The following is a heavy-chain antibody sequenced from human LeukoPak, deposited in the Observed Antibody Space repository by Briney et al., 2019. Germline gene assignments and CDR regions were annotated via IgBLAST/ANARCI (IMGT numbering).Heavy chain of an antibody. J-gene: IGHJ4*02. V-gene: IGHV4-34*01. D-gene: IGHD6-19*01. CDR1: GGSFSGYY. Sequence: SETLSLTCAVYGGSFSGYYWSWIPQPPGKGLEWIGEINHSGSTNYNPSLKSRVTISVDTSKNQFSLKLSSVTAADTAVYYCARSNLYSSGWVRLDWGQGTLVTVSS. CDR3: ARSNLYSSGWVRLD. CDR2: INHSGST.